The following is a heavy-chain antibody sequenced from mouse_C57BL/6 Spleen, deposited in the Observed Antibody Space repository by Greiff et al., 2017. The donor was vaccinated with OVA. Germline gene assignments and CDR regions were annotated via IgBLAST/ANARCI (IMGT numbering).Heavy chain of an antibody. CDR1: GYTFTSYW. CDR3: AREDYYGSSPWFAY. CDR2: IDPNSGGT. J-gene: IGHJ3*01. V-gene: IGHV1-72*01. D-gene: IGHD1-1*01. Sequence: QVQLQQPGAELVKPGASVKLSCKASGYTFTSYWMHWVKQRPGRGLEWIGRIDPNSGGTKYNEKFKSKATLTVDKPSSTAYMQLSSLPSEDSAVYYCAREDYYGSSPWFAYWGQGTLVTVSA.